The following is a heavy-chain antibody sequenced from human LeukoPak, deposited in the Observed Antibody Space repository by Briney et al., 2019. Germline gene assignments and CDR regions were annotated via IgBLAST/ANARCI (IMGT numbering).Heavy chain of an antibody. V-gene: IGHV3-23*01. CDR2: ISGSGGST. Sequence: PGGSLRLSCAASGFTFSSYAMSWVRQAPGKGLEWVSAISGSGGSTYYADSVKGRFTISRDNSKNTLYLQMISLRAEDTAVYYCAREEAVGATNEYFQHWGQGTLVTVSS. CDR3: AREEAVGATNEYFQH. J-gene: IGHJ1*01. CDR1: GFTFSSYA. D-gene: IGHD1-26*01.